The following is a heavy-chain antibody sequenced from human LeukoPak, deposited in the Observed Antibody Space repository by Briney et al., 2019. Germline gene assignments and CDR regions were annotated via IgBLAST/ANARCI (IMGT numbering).Heavy chain of an antibody. CDR1: GFTFSSCG. J-gene: IGHJ6*02. V-gene: IGHV3-30*18. D-gene: IGHD2-2*01. CDR3: AKDIVVVPAAITYYYYYYGMDV. Sequence: GGSLRLSCAASGFTFSSCGMHWVRQAPGKGLEWVAVISYDGSNKYYADSVKGRFTISRDNSKNTLYLQMNSLRAEDTAVYYCAKDIVVVPAAITYYYYYYGMDVWGQGTTVTVSS. CDR2: ISYDGSNK.